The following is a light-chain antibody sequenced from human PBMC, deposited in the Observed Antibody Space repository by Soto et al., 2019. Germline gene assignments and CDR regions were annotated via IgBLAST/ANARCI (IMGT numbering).Light chain of an antibody. J-gene: IGLJ2*01. Sequence: QAVLTQPPSASGTPGQRVTISCSGSSSNIGTYSVNWYQQLPGAAPKLLIYTNNQRPSGVPDRFSGSKSGTSASLAISGLQSGDEANYYCAAWDDSLNGVVFGGGIQLTVL. CDR2: TNN. CDR1: SSNIGTYS. CDR3: AAWDDSLNGVV. V-gene: IGLV1-44*01.